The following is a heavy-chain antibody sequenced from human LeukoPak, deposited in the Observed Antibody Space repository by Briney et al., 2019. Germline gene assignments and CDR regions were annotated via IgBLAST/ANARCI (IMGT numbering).Heavy chain of an antibody. D-gene: IGHD3-22*01. CDR3: ARCNYYDSSGYPTSFEN. V-gene: IGHV3-7*01. CDR1: GFTFGSYW. CDR2: IKQDESEK. J-gene: IGHJ4*02. Sequence: GGSLRLSCAASGFTFGSYWMTWVRQAPGKGLEWVANIKQDESEKYYVDSVRGRFTISRDNAKNSLYLQMNSLRAEDTAVYYCARCNYYDSSGYPTSFENWGQGTLVTVSS.